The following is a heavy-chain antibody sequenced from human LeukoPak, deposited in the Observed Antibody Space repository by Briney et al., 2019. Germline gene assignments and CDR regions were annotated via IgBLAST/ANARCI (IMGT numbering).Heavy chain of an antibody. Sequence: PSETLSLTCTVTGVSIRRSSSFWGWIRQPPGKGLEWIGSMYYSGNTYYNPSLKSRVTISADTSKNQLSLKLNSVTAADTAVYYCARSLSYSGLGGFGPWGQGTLVTVSS. D-gene: IGHD5-12*01. V-gene: IGHV4-39*07. CDR1: GVSIRRSSSF. CDR3: ARSLSYSGLGGFGP. J-gene: IGHJ5*02. CDR2: MYYSGNT.